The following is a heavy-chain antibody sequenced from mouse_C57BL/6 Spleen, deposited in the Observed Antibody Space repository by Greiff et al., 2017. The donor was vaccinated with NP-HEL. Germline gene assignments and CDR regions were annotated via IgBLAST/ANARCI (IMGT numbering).Heavy chain of an antibody. CDR3: ARLGQLRMYYAMDY. J-gene: IGHJ4*01. V-gene: IGHV1-42*01. Sequence: EVQLQQSGPELVKPGASVKISCKASGYSFTGYYMNWVKQSPEKSLEWIGEINPSTGGTTYNQKFKAKATLTVDKSSSTAYMQLKSLTSEDSAVYYCARLGQLRMYYAMDYWGQGTSVTVSS. D-gene: IGHD3-2*02. CDR2: INPSTGGT. CDR1: GYSFTGYY.